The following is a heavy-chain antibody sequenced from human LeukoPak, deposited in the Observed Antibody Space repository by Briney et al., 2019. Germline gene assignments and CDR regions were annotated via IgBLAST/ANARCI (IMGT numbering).Heavy chain of an antibody. Sequence: SETLSLTCTVSGGSISSSSYYWGWIRQPPGKGLEWIGSIYYSGSTYYNPSLKSRVTISVDTSKNQFSLKLSSVTAADTAVYYWARDPGNGDFAYGGKGTLVTVSS. J-gene: IGHJ4*02. CDR3: ARDPGNGDFAY. D-gene: IGHD1-14*01. CDR2: IYYSGST. V-gene: IGHV4-39*07. CDR1: GGSISSSSYY.